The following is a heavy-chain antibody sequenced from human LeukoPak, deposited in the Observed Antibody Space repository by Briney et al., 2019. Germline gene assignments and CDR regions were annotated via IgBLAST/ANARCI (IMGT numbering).Heavy chain of an antibody. Sequence: GGSLRLSCAASGFTFSSYAMHWVRQAPGKGLEGVAVISYDGSNKYYADSVKGRFTISRDNSKNTLYLQMNSLRAEDTAVYYCARDAYSQQWLAPRGEYGMDVWGQGTTVTVSS. CDR2: ISYDGSNK. CDR3: ARDAYSQQWLAPRGEYGMDV. V-gene: IGHV3-30-3*01. CDR1: GFTFSSYA. J-gene: IGHJ6*02. D-gene: IGHD6-19*01.